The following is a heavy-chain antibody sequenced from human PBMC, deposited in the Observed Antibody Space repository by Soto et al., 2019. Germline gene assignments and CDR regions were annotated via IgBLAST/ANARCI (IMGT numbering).Heavy chain of an antibody. J-gene: IGHJ4*02. CDR3: AKGGPATIRVGFDY. V-gene: IGHV3-23*01. CDR1: GFNFGSCA. Sequence: EVQLLESGGGLVQPGESQRLSCVASGFNFGSCAMGWVRQPPGKGLEWVSAISVSGATYYADSVKGRFTISRDNSKNTLSLQMDSLRVEDTATYYCAKGGPATIRVGFDYWGRGMVVTVSS. CDR2: ISVSGAT.